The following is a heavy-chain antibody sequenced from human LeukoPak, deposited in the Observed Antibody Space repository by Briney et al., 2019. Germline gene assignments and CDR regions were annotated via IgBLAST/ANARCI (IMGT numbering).Heavy chain of an antibody. J-gene: IGHJ5*02. V-gene: IGHV3-74*03. CDR3: ARSDWFDP. CDR2: INSDGTST. Sequence: GSLRLSCAASGFTFSSYSMNWVRRAPGKGLLWVSRINSDGTSTSYADSVKGRFTISRDNAKNTLYLQMDSLRPEDTAIYYCARSDWFDPWGQGTLVTVSS. CDR1: GFTFSSYS.